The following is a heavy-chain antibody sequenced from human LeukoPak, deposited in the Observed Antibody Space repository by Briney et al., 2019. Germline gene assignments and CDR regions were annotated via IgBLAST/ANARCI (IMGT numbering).Heavy chain of an antibody. CDR3: AVTKPTQQWLPRFDY. J-gene: IGHJ4*02. CDR1: GGTFSKYT. D-gene: IGHD6-19*01. Sequence: SVKVSCKASGGTFSKYTISWVRQRPGQGLEWMGGITPLFGTANYAQKFQGRVTITADESASTAYMELSSLRSEDTAVYYCAVTKPTQQWLPRFDYWGQGTLVTVSS. V-gene: IGHV1-69*13. CDR2: ITPLFGTA.